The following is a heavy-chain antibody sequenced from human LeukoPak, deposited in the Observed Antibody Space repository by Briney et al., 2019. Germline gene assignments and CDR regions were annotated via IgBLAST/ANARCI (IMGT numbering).Heavy chain of an antibody. CDR1: VYAVTNCD. J-gene: IGHJ4*02. V-gene: IGHV1-8*01. D-gene: IGHD3-16*02. Sequence: GASVTVSFTSSVYAVTNCDNNWGWQAPGQGQGGKGWINPYNADTGYAQKFQGRVTITRDTSTNTAYMEMSTLTSEDTAVFYCTRGRWGSYGSWYFDYWGQGTLVTVSS. CDR3: TRGRWGSYGSWYFDY. CDR2: INPYNADT.